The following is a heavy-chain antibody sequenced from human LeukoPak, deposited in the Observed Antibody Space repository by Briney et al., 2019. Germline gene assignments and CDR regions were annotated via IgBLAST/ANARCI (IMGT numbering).Heavy chain of an antibody. CDR3: ARHGDFTAMIT. V-gene: IGHV5-10-1*01. CDR2: IDPSDSYT. D-gene: IGHD5-18*01. J-gene: IGHJ5*02. Sequence: GESLKISCQGPGYSFTSYWISWVRQMPGKGLEWMGRIDPSDSYTNYSPSFQGHVTISADKSISTASLQWSSLKASDTAMYYCARHGDFTAMITWGQGTLVTVSS. CDR1: GYSFTSYW.